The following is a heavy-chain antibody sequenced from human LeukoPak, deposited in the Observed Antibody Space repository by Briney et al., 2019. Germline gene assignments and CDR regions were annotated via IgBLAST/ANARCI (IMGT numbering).Heavy chain of an antibody. CDR2: IIPIFGTA. V-gene: IGHV1-69*13. D-gene: IGHD6-6*01. Sequence: ASVKVSCKAPGGTFSSYAISWVRQAPGQGLEWMGGIIPIFGTANYAQKFQGRVTITADESTSTAYMELSSLRTEDTAVYYCARGGCIAAGIVREDAFDIWGQGTMVTVSS. CDR3: ARGGCIAAGIVREDAFDI. J-gene: IGHJ3*02. CDR1: GGTFSSYA.